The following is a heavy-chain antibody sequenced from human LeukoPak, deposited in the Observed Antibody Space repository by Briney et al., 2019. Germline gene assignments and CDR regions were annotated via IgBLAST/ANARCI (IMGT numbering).Heavy chain of an antibody. D-gene: IGHD3-10*01. CDR3: ARDYATMVRGYYYYYMDV. J-gene: IGHJ6*03. V-gene: IGHV4-61*02. CDR2: IYTSGST. Sequence: SETLSLTCTVSGGSISSGSYYWSWIRQPAGKGLEWIGRIYTSGSTNYNPSLKSRVTISVDTSKNQFSLKLSSVTAADTAVYYCARDYATMVRGYYYYYMDVWGKGTTVTISS. CDR1: GGSISSGSYY.